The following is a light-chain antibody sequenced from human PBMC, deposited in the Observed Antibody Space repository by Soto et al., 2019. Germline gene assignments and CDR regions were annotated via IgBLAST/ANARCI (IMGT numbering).Light chain of an antibody. CDR3: QQYYTTPVA. CDR1: QSVLYSSNNNNY. V-gene: IGKV4-1*01. J-gene: IGKJ1*01. CDR2: WAS. Sequence: DIVMTQSPDSLAVSLGERATINCKSSQSVLYSSNNNNYLAWYQQKPGQPPKLLLYWASTRESGVPDRFSGSGSGTDFTLTISNLRAEDVAVYYCQQYYTTPVAFGQGTKVEI.